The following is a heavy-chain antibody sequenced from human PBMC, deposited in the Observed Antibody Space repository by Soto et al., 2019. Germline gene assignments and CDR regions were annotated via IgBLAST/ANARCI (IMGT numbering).Heavy chain of an antibody. D-gene: IGHD3-10*01. CDR1: GGSISSSNW. J-gene: IGHJ4*02. Sequence: QVRLQESGPGLVKPSGTLSLTCAVSGGSISSSNWWTWFRQPPGKGLEWIGEIYHNGSTNYNPSLTSRVTLSLDKSKNQFSLTLSSVTAADTALYYCARGRYYGSGRDPYFFDYWGQGTLVTVSS. CDR2: IYHNGST. V-gene: IGHV4-4*02. CDR3: ARGRYYGSGRDPYFFDY.